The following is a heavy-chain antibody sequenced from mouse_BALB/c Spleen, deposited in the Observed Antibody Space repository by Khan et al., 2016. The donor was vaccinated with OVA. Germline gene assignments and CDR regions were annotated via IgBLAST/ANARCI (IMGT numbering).Heavy chain of an antibody. CDR3: ARGYDFFAY. Sequence: VQLQQSGPDLVKPGASVKMSCKASGYSFTGYYMNWVKQSPGKSLECIGRVNPNTGNPNYNQNFKGKAILIVDTSSSTAYMELRSLTSEDSAVYYCARGYDFFAYWGQGTLVTVSA. D-gene: IGHD2-14*01. J-gene: IGHJ3*01. V-gene: IGHV1-26*01. CDR1: GYSFTGYY. CDR2: VNPNTGNP.